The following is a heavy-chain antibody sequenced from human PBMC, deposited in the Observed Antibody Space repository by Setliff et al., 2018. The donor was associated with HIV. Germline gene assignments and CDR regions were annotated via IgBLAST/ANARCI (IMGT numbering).Heavy chain of an antibody. CDR2: VYYSGST. CDR3: ARGRPRLYYNFWSGYLPSHYYYYYYMDV. D-gene: IGHD3-3*01. Sequence: SETLSLTCTVFGGSMNNYYWNWIRQSPGKGLEWIGYVYYSGSTKYSPSLKSRVSISLDPSTKQVSLRLRSVTAADTAVYYCARGRPRLYYNFWSGYLPSHYYYYYYMDVWGKGTTVTVSS. CDR1: GGSMNNYY. J-gene: IGHJ6*03. V-gene: IGHV4-59*01.